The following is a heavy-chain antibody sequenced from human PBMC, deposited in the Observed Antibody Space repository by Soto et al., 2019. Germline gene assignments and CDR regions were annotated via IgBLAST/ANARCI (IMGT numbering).Heavy chain of an antibody. CDR1: GGSISSGDYY. J-gene: IGHJ6*02. D-gene: IGHD2-2*01. CDR2: IYYSGSA. V-gene: IGHV4-30-4*01. CDR3: ASNCISTSCYYYGMDA. Sequence: SETLSLTCSVSGGSISSGDYYWSWIRQPPGKGLEWIGYIYYSGSAYYNRSLKNRVTISVVTSKNQSSLKLSSVTAADTAVYYCASNCISTSCYYYGMDAWGRGTTVTVS.